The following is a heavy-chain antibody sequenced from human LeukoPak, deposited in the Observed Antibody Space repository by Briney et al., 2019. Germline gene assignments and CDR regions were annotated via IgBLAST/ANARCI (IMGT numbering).Heavy chain of an antibody. V-gene: IGHV4-34*01. CDR2: INHSGST. D-gene: IGHD2-15*01. Sequence: SETLSLTCAVYGGSFSGYSWSWIRQPPGKGLEWIGEINHSGSTNYNPSLKSRVTISVDTSKNQSSLKLGSVTAADTAVYYCAGFSGGGRYYYYMDVWGKGTTVTVSS. CDR1: GGSFSGYS. CDR3: AGFSGGGRYYYYMDV. J-gene: IGHJ6*03.